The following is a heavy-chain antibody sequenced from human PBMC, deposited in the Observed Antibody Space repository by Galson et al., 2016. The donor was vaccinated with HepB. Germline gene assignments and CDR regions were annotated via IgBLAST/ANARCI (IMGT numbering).Heavy chain of an antibody. CDR1: GFSFSTFA. D-gene: IGHD1-7*01. V-gene: IGHV3-23*01. J-gene: IGHJ6*02. Sequence: SLRLSCAASGFSFSTFAMSWVRQAPGKGLEWVSGITGTGGGTYYADSVKGRFTISRDTSKNTLFLQLSSLRVEDTAVYYCAKELTGSTVGWSYGMDVWGQGTRVTVSS. CDR2: ITGTGGGT. CDR3: AKELTGSTVGWSYGMDV.